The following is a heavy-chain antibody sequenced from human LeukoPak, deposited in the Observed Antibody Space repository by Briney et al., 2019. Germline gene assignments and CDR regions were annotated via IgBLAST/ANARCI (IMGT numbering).Heavy chain of an antibody. Sequence: SETLSLTCTVSGGSISSYYWSWIRQPAGKGLEWIGRIYTSGSTNYNPSLKSRVTMSVDTSKNQFSLKLSSVTAADTAVYYCARDSRGAYCGGDCYSFDYWGQGTLVTVSS. J-gene: IGHJ4*02. CDR2: IYTSGST. CDR3: ARDSRGAYCGGDCYSFDY. V-gene: IGHV4-4*07. CDR1: GGSISSYY. D-gene: IGHD2-21*02.